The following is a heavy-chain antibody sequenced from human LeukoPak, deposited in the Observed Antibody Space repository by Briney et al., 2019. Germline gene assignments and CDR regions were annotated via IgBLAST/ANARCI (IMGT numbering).Heavy chain of an antibody. Sequence: SQTLSLTRIVSGGSITSGSYYWNWIRQPAGKGLEWIGRIYISDSTNYNPSLKSRVTISLDTSKNQFSLNLSSVTAADTAVYYCARGRLGDSFDYWGQGILVTVSS. CDR2: IYISDST. J-gene: IGHJ4*02. V-gene: IGHV4-61*02. CDR1: GGSITSGSYY. CDR3: ARGRLGDSFDY. D-gene: IGHD3-16*01.